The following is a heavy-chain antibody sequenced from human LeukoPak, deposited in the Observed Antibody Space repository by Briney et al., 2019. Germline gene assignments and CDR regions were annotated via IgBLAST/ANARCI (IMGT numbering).Heavy chain of an antibody. CDR3: AKGGSYFMDY. D-gene: IGHD1-26*01. V-gene: IGHV3-23*01. CDR2: ISGSGGST. Sequence: GGSLRLSCAASGFTFSSYAMSWVRQAPGKGLEWVSAISGSGGSTYYADSVKGRFTISRDNSKNTLFLQMNTLRADDTAVYYCAKGGSYFMDYWGQGTLVTVSS. J-gene: IGHJ4*02. CDR1: GFTFSSYA.